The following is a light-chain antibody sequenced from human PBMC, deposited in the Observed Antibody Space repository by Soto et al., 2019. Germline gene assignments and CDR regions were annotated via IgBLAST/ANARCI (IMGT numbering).Light chain of an antibody. Sequence: QSALTQPASVSGSPGQSIAISCIGTSSDVGAYNYVSWYQQHPGKAPKLVIYDVNNRPSGVSNRFSGSKSGNTASLTISGLQAEDDAEYYCGSYTTSGAVVFGGGTKLTVL. CDR3: GSYTTSGAVV. J-gene: IGLJ2*01. CDR2: DVN. CDR1: SSDVGAYNY. V-gene: IGLV2-14*03.